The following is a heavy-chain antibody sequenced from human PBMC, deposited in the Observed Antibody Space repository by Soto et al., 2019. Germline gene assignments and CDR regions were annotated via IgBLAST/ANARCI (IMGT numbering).Heavy chain of an antibody. V-gene: IGHV4-59*01. Sequence: QVQLQESGPGRVKASETLSLTCTVSGGSMSNYYWSWIRQPPGKGLERIGYIYYFGSTNYNPSLKGRVTMSVDTSRNQLSLNLSTVTAAYTVVYYCARGYSPSLGAPWARVNWFDPWGQGTLVTVSS. J-gene: IGHJ5*02. CDR2: IYYFGST. CDR3: ARGYSPSLGAPWARVNWFDP. D-gene: IGHD1-26*01. CDR1: GGSMSNYY.